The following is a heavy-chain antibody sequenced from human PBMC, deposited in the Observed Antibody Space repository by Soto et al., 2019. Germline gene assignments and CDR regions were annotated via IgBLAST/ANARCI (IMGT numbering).Heavy chain of an antibody. CDR3: AREAAVAGTAFDH. V-gene: IGHV1-46*01. Sequence: ASVKVSCKASGYPFTSYYLHWVRQAPGQGPEWMGRINVSDGSTRYAQNFQGRVTMTRDTTTTTVYVELSPLRSDDTAVYYCAREAAVAGTAFDHWGQGTLVTVS. D-gene: IGHD6-19*01. CDR1: GYPFTSYY. CDR2: INVSDGST. J-gene: IGHJ5*02.